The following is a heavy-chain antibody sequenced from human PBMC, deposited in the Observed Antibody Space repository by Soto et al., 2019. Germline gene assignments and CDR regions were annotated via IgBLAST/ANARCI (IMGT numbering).Heavy chain of an antibody. CDR3: AREQLWDYYFDY. Sequence: GGSLRLSCAASGFTFSSYGMHWVRQAPGKGLEWVAVIWYDGSNKYYADSVKGRFTISRDNSKNTLYLQMNSLRAEDTAVYYCAREQLWDYYFDYWGQGTLVTVSS. V-gene: IGHV3-33*01. CDR2: IWYDGSNK. CDR1: GFTFSSYG. J-gene: IGHJ4*01. D-gene: IGHD5-18*01.